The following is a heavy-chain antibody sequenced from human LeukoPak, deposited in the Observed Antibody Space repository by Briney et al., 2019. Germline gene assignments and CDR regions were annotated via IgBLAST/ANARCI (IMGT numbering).Heavy chain of an antibody. J-gene: IGHJ4*02. CDR3: ARGPPNYYDSSGYGDY. V-gene: IGHV1-2*02. CDR1: GYTFTGYY. D-gene: IGHD3-22*01. CDR2: INPNSGGT. Sequence: ASVKVSCKASGYTFTGYYMHWVRQAPGQGLEWMGWINPNSGGTNYAQKFQGRVTMTRDTSISTAYMELSRLRSDDTAVYYCARGPPNYYDSSGYGDYWGQGTLVTVSS.